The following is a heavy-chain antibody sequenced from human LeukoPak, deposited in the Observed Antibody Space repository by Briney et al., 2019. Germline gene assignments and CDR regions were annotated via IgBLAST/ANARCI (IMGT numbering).Heavy chain of an antibody. CDR3: AREVPACSSSWYGGFDP. D-gene: IGHD6-13*01. CDR2: IIPIFGTA. CDR1: GGTFSSYA. J-gene: IGHJ5*02. V-gene: IGHV1-69*06. Sequence: SVKVSCKASGGTFSSYAISWVRQAPGQGLEWMGGIIPIFGTANYALKFQGRVTITADKSTSTAYMELSSLRSEDTAVYYCAREVPACSSSWYGGFDPWGQGTLVTVSS.